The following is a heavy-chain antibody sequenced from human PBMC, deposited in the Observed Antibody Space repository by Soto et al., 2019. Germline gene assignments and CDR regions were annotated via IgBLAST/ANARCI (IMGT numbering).Heavy chain of an antibody. CDR1: GFTFSNYA. D-gene: IGHD6-13*01. Sequence: EVQLLESGGGLVQPGGSLRLSCAASGFTFSNYAVTWVRQAPGKGLEWVSTISGSGGSTYYADSVKGRFTISRDNSKHTVYLQMNSLRAEDTAVYYCAKDQGSSWYEIDYWGQGTLVTVSS. CDR2: ISGSGGST. CDR3: AKDQGSSWYEIDY. J-gene: IGHJ4*02. V-gene: IGHV3-23*01.